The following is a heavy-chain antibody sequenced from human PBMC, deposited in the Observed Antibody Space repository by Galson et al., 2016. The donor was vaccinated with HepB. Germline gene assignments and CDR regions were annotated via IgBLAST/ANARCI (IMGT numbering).Heavy chain of an antibody. J-gene: IGHJ6*02. CDR1: GDSVTNDDTI. V-gene: IGHV6-1*01. CDR2: TYYRSQWFN. Sequence: CAISGDSVTNDDTIWNWIRQPPSRGLERLGRTYYRSQWFNEYAVSVKSRITINSDTSRNQFSLQLDSVTPDDTAAYFCTRGYMHTGMNVWGQGTTVTVSS. D-gene: IGHD5-18*01. CDR3: TRGYMHTGMNV.